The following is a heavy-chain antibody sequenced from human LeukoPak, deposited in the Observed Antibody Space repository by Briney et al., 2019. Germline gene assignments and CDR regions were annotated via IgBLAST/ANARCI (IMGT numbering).Heavy chain of an antibody. V-gene: IGHV4-38-2*02. CDR2: IYHSGST. CDR1: GYSISSGYY. Sequence: SETLSLTCTVSGYSISSGYYWGWIRQPPGKGLEWIGSIYHSGSTNYNPSLKSRVTISVDTSKNQFSLKLSSVTAADTAVYYCASLSSSWYGYWGQGTLVTVSS. J-gene: IGHJ4*02. D-gene: IGHD6-13*01. CDR3: ASLSSSWYGY.